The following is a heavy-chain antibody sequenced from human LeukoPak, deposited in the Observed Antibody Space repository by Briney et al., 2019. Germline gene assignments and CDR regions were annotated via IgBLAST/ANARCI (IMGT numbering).Heavy chain of an antibody. V-gene: IGHV1-69*05. CDR3: ARGDSDYVWGSYLFFDY. J-gene: IGHJ4*02. Sequence: SVKVSCKASGGTFSSYAISWVRQAPGQGLEWMGGIIPIFGTANYAKKFQGRVTITTDESTSTAYMELSSLRSEDTAVYDCARGDSDYVWGSYLFFDYWGQGTLVTVSS. CDR2: IIPIFGTA. CDR1: GGTFSSYA. D-gene: IGHD3-16*02.